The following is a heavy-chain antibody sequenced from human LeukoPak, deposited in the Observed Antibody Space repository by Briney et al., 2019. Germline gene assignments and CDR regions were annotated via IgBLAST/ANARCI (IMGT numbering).Heavy chain of an antibody. CDR2: IKEDGSER. J-gene: IGHJ4*02. Sequence: PGGSLRLSCAASGFTFSSYWMSWVRQAPGKGLEWVANIKEDGSERYYVDSVKGRFTISRDNAKNSLYLQMNSLRAEDTAVYYCARIEYSSGWVPFDYWGQGTLVTVSS. D-gene: IGHD6-19*01. CDR1: GFTFSSYW. CDR3: ARIEYSSGWVPFDY. V-gene: IGHV3-7*01.